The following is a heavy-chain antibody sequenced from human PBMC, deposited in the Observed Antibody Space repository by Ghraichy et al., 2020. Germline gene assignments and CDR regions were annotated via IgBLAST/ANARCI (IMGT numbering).Heavy chain of an antibody. CDR1: GYTFTGYY. CDR2: INPNSGGT. CDR3: ARLSSDRSPGDY. D-gene: IGHD3-10*01. V-gene: IGHV1-2*02. J-gene: IGHJ4*02. Sequence: ASVKVSCKASGYTFTGYYMHWVRQAPGQGLEWMGWINPNSGGTNYAQKFQGRVTMTRDTSISTAYMELSRLRSDDTAVYYCARLSSDRSPGDYWGQGTLVTVSS.